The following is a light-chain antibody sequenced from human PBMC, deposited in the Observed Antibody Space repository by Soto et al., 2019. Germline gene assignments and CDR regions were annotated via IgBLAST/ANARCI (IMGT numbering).Light chain of an antibody. CDR3: QQYSTSPT. V-gene: IGKV3-20*01. CDR1: QSVINNY. CDR2: DTS. J-gene: IGKJ5*01. Sequence: EIVLTQSPGTLSLSPGERATLSCRASQSVINNYLAWYQQKPGQAPRLLMYDTSRRPTDIPDRFSGSGSGTDFTLTISSLEPEDFAVYYCQQYSTSPTFGEGTRLEI.